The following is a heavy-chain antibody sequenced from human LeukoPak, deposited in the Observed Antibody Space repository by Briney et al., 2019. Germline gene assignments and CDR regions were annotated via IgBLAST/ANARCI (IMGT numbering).Heavy chain of an antibody. J-gene: IGHJ4*02. CDR2: IYYSGST. V-gene: IGHV4-59*08. Sequence: PSETLSLTCTVSGGSISSYYWSWIRQPPGKGLEWIGYIYYSGSTNYNPSLKSRVTISVDTSKNQFSLKLSSVTAADTAVYYCARSLGRDGYNYGPGFDYWGQGTLVTVSS. D-gene: IGHD5-24*01. CDR1: GGSISSYY. CDR3: ARSLGRDGYNYGPGFDY.